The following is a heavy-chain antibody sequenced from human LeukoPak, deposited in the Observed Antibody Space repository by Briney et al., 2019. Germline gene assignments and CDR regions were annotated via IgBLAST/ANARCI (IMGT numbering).Heavy chain of an antibody. CDR1: GYTFASYD. J-gene: IGHJ3*02. V-gene: IGHV1-8*03. CDR3: ARASRDYGDYGGDAFDI. Sequence: GASVKVSCKASGYTFASYDINWVRQATGQGLEWMGWMNPNSGNTGYAQKFQGRVTITGNTSISTAYMELSSLRSEDTAVYYCARASRDYGDYGGDAFDIWGQGTMVTVSS. CDR2: MNPNSGNT. D-gene: IGHD4-17*01.